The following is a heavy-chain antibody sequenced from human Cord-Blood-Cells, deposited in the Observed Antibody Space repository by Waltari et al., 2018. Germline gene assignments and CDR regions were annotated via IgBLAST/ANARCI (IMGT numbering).Heavy chain of an antibody. V-gene: IGHV1-24*01. CDR2: FDPEDGET. J-gene: IGHJ4*02. D-gene: IGHD3-22*01. CDR1: GYTLTALS. CDR3: ATDALKKRDSSGYYY. Sequence: QVQLVQSGAEVKKPEASVKVSCKVSGYTLTALSMHWVRKAPGKGLEWMGGFDPEDGETIYAQKFQGRVTMTEDTSTDTAYMELSSLRSEDTAVYYCATDALKKRDSSGYYYWGQGTLVTVSS.